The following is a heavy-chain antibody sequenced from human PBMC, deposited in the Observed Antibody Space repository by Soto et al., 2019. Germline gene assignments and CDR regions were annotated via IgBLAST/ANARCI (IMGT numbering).Heavy chain of an antibody. Sequence: ASVKVSCKASGYTFTGYYMHWVRQAPGQGLEWMGWINPNSGGTNYAQKFQGWVTMTRDTSISTAYMELSRLRSDDTAVYFCARDLGFDILTGYTYYYNYGIDVWGQGTKVTVSS. CDR2: INPNSGGT. D-gene: IGHD3-9*01. V-gene: IGHV1-2*04. J-gene: IGHJ6*02. CDR1: GYTFTGYY. CDR3: ARDLGFDILTGYTYYYNYGIDV.